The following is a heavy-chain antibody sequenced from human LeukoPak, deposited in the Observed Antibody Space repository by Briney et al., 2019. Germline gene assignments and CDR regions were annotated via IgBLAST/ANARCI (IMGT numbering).Heavy chain of an antibody. D-gene: IGHD4-11*01. V-gene: IGHV4-39*07. CDR3: ASRDMTTSAGFGPYYYYYMDV. CDR2: VDYSGDT. Sequence: SETLSLTCTVSGGSVSSNDYFWGWIRQSAAKGLEWIGSVDYSGDTYYNPSLKSRLTISIDTSRNQFSLRLSSVTAAGADTAVYYCASRDMTTSAGFGPYYYYYMDVWGKGTTVTVSS. CDR1: GGSVSSNDYF. J-gene: IGHJ6*03.